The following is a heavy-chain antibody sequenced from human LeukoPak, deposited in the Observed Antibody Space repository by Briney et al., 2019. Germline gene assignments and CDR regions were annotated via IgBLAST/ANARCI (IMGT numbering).Heavy chain of an antibody. J-gene: IGHJ4*02. D-gene: IGHD2-2*02. CDR1: GYTFTTYG. V-gene: IGHV1-18*01. CDR2: ISGYNGNT. CDR3: ARTCSASSTNCYTDF. Sequence: ASMKVSCKASGYTFTTYGISWVRQARGQGLEWMGWISGYNGNTNYEQKFQGRVTMTTDTSTSTAYMELRTLRSDDTTVYYCARTCSASSTNCYTDFWGQGTLVTVSS.